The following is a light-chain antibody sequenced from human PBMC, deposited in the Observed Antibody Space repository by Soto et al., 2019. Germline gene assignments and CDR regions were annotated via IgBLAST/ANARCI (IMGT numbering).Light chain of an antibody. CDR2: DAS. J-gene: IGKJ5*01. CDR1: QSISTY. V-gene: IGKV1-39*01. CDR3: QQSYMDPNT. Sequence: DIQMTQSPSSLSASVGKRITNTCPASQSISTYLNWYQKKAGKAPNLLIYDASRLQSGVPSRFSGSGGGTDFTLSISSVQPEDFATYFCQQSYMDPNTFGQGTRLEIK.